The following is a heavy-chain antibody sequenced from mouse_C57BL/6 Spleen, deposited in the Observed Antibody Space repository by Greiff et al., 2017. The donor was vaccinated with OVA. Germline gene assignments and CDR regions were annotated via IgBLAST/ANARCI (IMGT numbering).Heavy chain of an antibody. Sequence: QVQLKQSGAELAKPGASVKLSCKASGYTFTSYWMHWVKQRPGQGLEWIGYINPSSGYTKYNQKFKDKATLTADKSSSTAYMQLSSLTYEDSAVYYCASITTVVATDFAYWGQGTLVTVSA. J-gene: IGHJ3*01. D-gene: IGHD1-1*01. CDR1: GYTFTSYW. V-gene: IGHV1-7*01. CDR2: INPSSGYT. CDR3: ASITTVVATDFAY.